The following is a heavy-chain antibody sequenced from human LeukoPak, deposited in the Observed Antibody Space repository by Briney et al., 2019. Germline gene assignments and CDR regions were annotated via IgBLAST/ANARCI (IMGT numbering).Heavy chain of an antibody. V-gene: IGHV4-59*08. CDR2: IYYSEST. Sequence: ETLSLTCTVSGGSISSYYWSWIRQPPGKGLEWIGYIYYSESTNYNPSLKSRVTISVDTSKNQFSLKLSSVTAADTAVYYCARYFAGSGWYFFDYWGQGTLVTVSS. D-gene: IGHD6-19*01. CDR1: GGSISSYY. J-gene: IGHJ4*02. CDR3: ARYFAGSGWYFFDY.